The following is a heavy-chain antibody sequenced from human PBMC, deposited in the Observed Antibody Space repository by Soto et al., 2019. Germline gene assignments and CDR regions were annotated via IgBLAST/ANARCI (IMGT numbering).Heavy chain of an antibody. CDR1: EYTFTNYD. CDR2: MNPNSGDT. V-gene: IGHV1-8*02. D-gene: IGHD1-1*01. CDR3: ARGPRNWRAYY. J-gene: IGHJ4*02. Sequence: QVQLVQSGAEVKKPGASVKVSCKASEYTFTNYDFTWVRQTTGQGLEWMGWMNPNSGDTGYAQKFQGRATMTRNSSINTAYMELSSLTSEDTAVYYCARGPRNWRAYYWGQGTLVTVSS.